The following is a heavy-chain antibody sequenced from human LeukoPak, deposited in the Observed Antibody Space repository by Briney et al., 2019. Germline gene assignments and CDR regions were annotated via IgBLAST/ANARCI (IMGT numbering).Heavy chain of an antibody. V-gene: IGHV4-31*03. CDR1: GGSISSGGYR. CDR3: ARGDSSGYLLLNFDY. Sequence: SQTLSLTCTVSGGSISSGGYRWSWIRQHPEKGLEWIGYIYYSGSTYYNPSLKSRVTISVDTSKNQFSLKLSSVTAADTAVYYCARGDSSGYLLLNFDYWGQGTLVTVSS. D-gene: IGHD3-22*01. J-gene: IGHJ4*02. CDR2: IYYSGST.